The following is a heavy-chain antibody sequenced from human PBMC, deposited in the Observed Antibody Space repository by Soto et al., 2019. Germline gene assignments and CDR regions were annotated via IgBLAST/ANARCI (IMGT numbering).Heavy chain of an antibody. J-gene: IGHJ4*02. Sequence: AGGSLRLSCAASGLTFSSYWMSWARQAPGKGLEWVANIKQDGSEKYYVDSVKGRFTISRDNAKNSLYLQMNSLRAEDTAVYYCARGWSHFDYWGQGTLVTVSS. CDR2: IKQDGSEK. CDR1: GLTFSSYW. CDR3: ARGWSHFDY. V-gene: IGHV3-7*03.